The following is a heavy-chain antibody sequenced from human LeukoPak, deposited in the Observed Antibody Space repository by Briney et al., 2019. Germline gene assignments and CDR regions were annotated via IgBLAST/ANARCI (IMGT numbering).Heavy chain of an antibody. CDR1: GGTFSSYA. J-gene: IGHJ3*02. Sequence: SVTVSCKASGGTFSSYAISWVRQAPGQGLEWMGGIIPIFGTANYAQKFQGRVTITTDESTSTAYMELSSLRSEDTAVYYCARDGPRGIAAALSAFDIWGQGQWSPSLQ. CDR3: ARDGPRGIAAALSAFDI. D-gene: IGHD6-13*01. V-gene: IGHV1-69*05. CDR2: IIPIFGTA.